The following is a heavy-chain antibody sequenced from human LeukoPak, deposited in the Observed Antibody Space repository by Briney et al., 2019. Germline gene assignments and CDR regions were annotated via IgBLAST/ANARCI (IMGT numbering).Heavy chain of an antibody. V-gene: IGHV3-30-3*01. J-gene: IGHJ4*02. Sequence: GGSLRLSCAASGFTFSDYAMHWVRQAPGKGLEWVAVISKDGSDKYYPGSVRGRFTISRDNSKNTIYLQMDSLRAEDTAIYYCARDYWRNYDYWGQGTLVTVSS. D-gene: IGHD1-7*01. CDR3: ARDYWRNYDY. CDR2: ISKDGSDK. CDR1: GFTFSDYA.